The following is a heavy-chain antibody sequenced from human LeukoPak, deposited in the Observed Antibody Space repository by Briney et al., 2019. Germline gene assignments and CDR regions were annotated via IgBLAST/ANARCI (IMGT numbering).Heavy chain of an antibody. D-gene: IGHD3-10*01. CDR1: GFTFSSYG. CDR3: AKEKRVRGVINVYYGMDV. CDR2: ISYDGSNK. V-gene: IGHV3-30*18. J-gene: IGHJ6*04. Sequence: PGGSLRLSCAASGFTFSSYGMHWVRQAPGKGLEGVAVISYDGSNKYYADSVKGRFTISRDNSKNTLYLQMNSLRAEDTAVYYCAKEKRVRGVINVYYGMDVWGKGTTVTVSS.